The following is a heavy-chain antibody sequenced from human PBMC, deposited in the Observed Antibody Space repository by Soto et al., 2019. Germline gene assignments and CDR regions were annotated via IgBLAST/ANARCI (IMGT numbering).Heavy chain of an antibody. CDR1: GYTFTSYY. CDR2: INPSGGST. J-gene: IGHJ3*02. Sequence: QVQLVQSGAEVKKPGASVKVSCKASGYTFTSYYMHWVRQAPGQGLEWLGIINPSGGSTSYAQKFQGRVTMTRDTSTSTVYMELSSMRSDDTAVYYCARDPRAVAGDDAFDIWGQGTMVTVSS. D-gene: IGHD6-19*01. V-gene: IGHV1-46*01. CDR3: ARDPRAVAGDDAFDI.